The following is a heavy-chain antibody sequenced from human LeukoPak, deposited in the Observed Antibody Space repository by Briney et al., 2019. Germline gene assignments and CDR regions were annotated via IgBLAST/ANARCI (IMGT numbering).Heavy chain of an antibody. Sequence: ASVKVSCMVSGYTLTELSMHCVRQAPGKGLEWMGGFDPEDGETIYAQKIQGRVTMTEDTSAGTAYMELSSLRPEDTAVYYCATSDGFGELRSWGQGTLVTVSS. CDR3: ATSDGFGELRS. V-gene: IGHV1-24*01. D-gene: IGHD3-10*01. J-gene: IGHJ4*02. CDR2: FDPEDGET. CDR1: GYTLTELS.